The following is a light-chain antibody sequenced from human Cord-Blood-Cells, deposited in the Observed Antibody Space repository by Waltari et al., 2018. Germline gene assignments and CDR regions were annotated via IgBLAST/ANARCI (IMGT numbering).Light chain of an antibody. J-gene: IGKJ2*03. CDR2: DAS. Sequence: EIVLTQSPATLSLCPGERATLSCRASQSVSSYLAWYQQKPGQAPRLLIYDASNRATVIPARFSGSGSGTDFTLTISSLEPEDFAVYYCQQRSNWLYSFGQGTKLEIK. CDR3: QQRSNWLYS. CDR1: QSVSSY. V-gene: IGKV3-11*01.